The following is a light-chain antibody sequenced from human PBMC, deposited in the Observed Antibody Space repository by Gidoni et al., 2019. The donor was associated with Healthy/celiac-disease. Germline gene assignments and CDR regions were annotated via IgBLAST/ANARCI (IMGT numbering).Light chain of an antibody. CDR2: GAS. Sequence: EIELTQSPGTLSLSHGERATLSCRASQSVSSSYLAWYQQKPGQAPRLLIYGASSRATGIPDRFSGSGSGTDFTLTISRLEPEDFAVYYCQQYGSSPGYTFGQGTKLEIK. J-gene: IGKJ2*01. V-gene: IGKV3-20*01. CDR1: QSVSSSY. CDR3: QQYGSSPGYT.